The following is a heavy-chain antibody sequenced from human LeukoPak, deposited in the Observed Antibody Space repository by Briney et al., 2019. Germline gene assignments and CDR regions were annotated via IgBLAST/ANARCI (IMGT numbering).Heavy chain of an antibody. J-gene: IGHJ4*02. CDR1: GYSFATYW. D-gene: IGHD1-26*01. V-gene: IGHV5-51*01. Sequence: GESLKISCKGSGYSFATYWIGWMRQTPGKGLEWMGIIYPGDSDTRYSPSFQGQVTISADKSINTAYLQWSSLKTSHTAMYYCARHQIVGATRSPFDYWGQGTLVTVSS. CDR3: ARHQIVGATRSPFDY. CDR2: IYPGDSDT.